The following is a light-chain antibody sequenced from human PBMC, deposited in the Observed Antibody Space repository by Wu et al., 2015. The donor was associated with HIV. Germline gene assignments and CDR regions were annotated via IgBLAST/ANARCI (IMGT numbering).Light chain of an antibody. CDR3: QQYNTYPYS. CDR2: KAS. Sequence: DIQMTQFPSTLSASVGDRVTITCRASQGVSTWLAWYQQKPGKAPNLLIYKASTLESGVPSRFSGSGSGTEFTLTISSLQPDDFATYYCQQYNTYPYSFGQGTKLEIK. J-gene: IGKJ2*03. CDR1: QGVSTW. V-gene: IGKV1-5*03.